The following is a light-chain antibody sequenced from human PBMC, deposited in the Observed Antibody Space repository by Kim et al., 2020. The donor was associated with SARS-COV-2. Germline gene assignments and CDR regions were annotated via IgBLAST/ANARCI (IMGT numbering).Light chain of an antibody. CDR1: QSVSSSY. V-gene: IGKV3-20*01. Sequence: EIVLTQSPGTLSLSPGERATLSCRASQSVSSSYLAWYQQKPGQAPRLLIYGASSRATGIPDRFSGSGSGTDFTLTISRLEPEDFAVYYCQKYGSSPYTCGQGTKLEL. CDR2: GAS. CDR3: QKYGSSPYT. J-gene: IGKJ2*01.